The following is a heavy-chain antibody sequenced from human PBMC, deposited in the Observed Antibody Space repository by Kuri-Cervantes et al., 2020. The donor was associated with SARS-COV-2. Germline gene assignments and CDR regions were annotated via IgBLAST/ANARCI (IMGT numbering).Heavy chain of an antibody. CDR2: ISAYNGNT. Sequence: ASVKVSCKASGYTFSRYGINWVRQAPGQGLEWMGWISAYNGNTNYAQKLQGRVTMTTDTSTSTAYMELRSLRSDDTAVYYCARDSPYCSSTSCYGDAFDIWGQGTMVTVSS. J-gene: IGHJ3*02. CDR1: GYTFSRYG. D-gene: IGHD2-2*01. CDR3: ARDSPYCSSTSCYGDAFDI. V-gene: IGHV1-18*01.